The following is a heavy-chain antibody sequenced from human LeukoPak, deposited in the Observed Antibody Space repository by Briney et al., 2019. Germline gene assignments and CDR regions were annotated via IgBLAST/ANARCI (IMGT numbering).Heavy chain of an antibody. J-gene: IGHJ2*01. D-gene: IGHD5-12*01. CDR1: GYTFTSSD. Sequence: ASVKVSCKASGYTFTSSDINWFRQAPGQGPEWVGWINPNSGKTGSAQKFQGRVTISRDTSISTAYVELSSLRSEDTAVYYCAGHKVAYFDLWGRGTLVTVSS. V-gene: IGHV1-8*03. CDR2: INPNSGKT. CDR3: AGHKVAYFDL.